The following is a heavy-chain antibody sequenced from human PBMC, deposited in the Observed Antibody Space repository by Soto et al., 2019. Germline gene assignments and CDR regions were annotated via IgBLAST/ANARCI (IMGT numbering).Heavy chain of an antibody. V-gene: IGHV3-48*03. Sequence: GGSLRLSCAASGFTFSSYEMNWVRQAPGKGLEWVSYISSTGNTIYYADSVKGRFTISRDNAKNSLYLQMNSLRAEDTAVYYCAGPMLTAANDAFDIWGQGTMVTV. CDR3: AGPMLTAANDAFDI. D-gene: IGHD2-21*02. CDR1: GFTFSSYE. CDR2: ISSTGNTI. J-gene: IGHJ3*02.